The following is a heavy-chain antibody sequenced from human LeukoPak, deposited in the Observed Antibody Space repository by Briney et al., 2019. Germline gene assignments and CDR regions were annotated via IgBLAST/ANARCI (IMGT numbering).Heavy chain of an antibody. Sequence: ASVKVSCKASGYTFTSYYTHWVRQAPGQGLEWMGIINPSGGSTSYAQKFQGRVTMTRDTSTSTVYMELSSLRSEDTGVYYCARDQEGQYPTDYWGQGTLVTVSS. D-gene: IGHD2-2*01. CDR1: GYTFTSYY. CDR2: INPSGGST. CDR3: ARDQEGQYPTDY. J-gene: IGHJ4*02. V-gene: IGHV1-46*01.